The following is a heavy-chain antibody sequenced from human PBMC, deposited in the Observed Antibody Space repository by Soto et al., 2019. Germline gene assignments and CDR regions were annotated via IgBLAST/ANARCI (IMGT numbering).Heavy chain of an antibody. Sequence: EVQWVESGGGLVQPGGSLRLSCAASGFTFSLYSMSWVRQAPGKGLDRVSYISRSSTGIHYADSVKGRFTISRDDPTNSMHLQMNSLRDGDTAVYYCARAVTWGLDVWGQGTTVSISS. J-gene: IGHJ6*02. CDR3: ARAVTWGLDV. V-gene: IGHV3-48*02. CDR1: GFTFSLYS. D-gene: IGHD3-10*01. CDR2: ISRSSTGI.